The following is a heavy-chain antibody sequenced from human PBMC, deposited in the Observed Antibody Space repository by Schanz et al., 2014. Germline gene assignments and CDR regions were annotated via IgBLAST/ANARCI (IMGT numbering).Heavy chain of an antibody. J-gene: IGHJ3*02. V-gene: IGHV3-30*04. CDR2: VSHDGFTK. CDR1: GFSFSGFA. Sequence: DLEESGGGVVQPGGSLRLSCVASGFSFSGFAVHWVRQAPGKGLEWVSNVSHDGFTKHYADSVRGRFTLSRDNSKNTVYLQMNSLRAEDTALYFCATDYSGGGCHIWGQGTMVTVSS. D-gene: IGHD6-19*01. CDR3: ATDYSGGGCHI.